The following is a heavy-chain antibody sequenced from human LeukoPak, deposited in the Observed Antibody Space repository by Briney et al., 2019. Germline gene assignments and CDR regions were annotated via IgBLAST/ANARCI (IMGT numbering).Heavy chain of an antibody. CDR3: ARGVGTIFGVVKGTLDI. D-gene: IGHD3-3*01. CDR1: GFTFSSYS. CDR2: ISSSSSTI. V-gene: IGHV3-48*01. J-gene: IGHJ3*02. Sequence: GGSLRLSCAASGFTFSSYSMNWVRQAPGKGLKWVSYISSSSSTIYYADSVKGRFTISRDNAKNSLYLQMNSLRAEDTAVYYCARGVGTIFGVVKGTLDIWGQGTMVTVSS.